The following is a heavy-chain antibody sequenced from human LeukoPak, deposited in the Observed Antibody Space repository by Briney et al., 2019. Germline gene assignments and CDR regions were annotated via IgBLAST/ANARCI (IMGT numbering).Heavy chain of an antibody. J-gene: IGHJ6*03. CDR1: GFTFSGSA. CDR3: ARVTYSSSWYKNYMNIYYYYMDV. Sequence: PGGSLRLSCAASGFTFSGSAMHWVRQASGKGLEWVGRIRSKANSYATAYAASVKGRFTISRDDSKNTAYLQMNSLKTEDTALYYCARVTYSSSWYKNYMNIYYYYMDVWGKGTTVTVSS. CDR2: IRSKANSYAT. V-gene: IGHV3-73*01. D-gene: IGHD6-13*01.